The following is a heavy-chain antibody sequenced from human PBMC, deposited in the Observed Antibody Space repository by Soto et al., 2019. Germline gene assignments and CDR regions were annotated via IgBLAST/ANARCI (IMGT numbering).Heavy chain of an antibody. Sequence: EVQLVESGGGLIQPGGSLRLSCAASGFTVSSNYMSWVRQAPGKGLEWVSVIYSGGSTYYADSVKGRFTISRDKSKNKLYLQMNSLGAEDTAVYYCARDRVESGYPEYFQHWGQGTLVTVSS. CDR3: ARDRVESGYPEYFQH. J-gene: IGHJ1*01. CDR2: IYSGGST. CDR1: GFTVSSNY. V-gene: IGHV3-53*01. D-gene: IGHD3-22*01.